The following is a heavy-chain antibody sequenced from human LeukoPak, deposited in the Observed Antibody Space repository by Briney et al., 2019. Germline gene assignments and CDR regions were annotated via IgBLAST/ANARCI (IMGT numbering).Heavy chain of an antibody. D-gene: IGHD2-2*01. CDR1: GYTFTSYD. CDR2: MNPNSGNT. CDR3: ARFLYCSSTSCPRAFDI. J-gene: IGHJ3*02. Sequence: GASVKVSCKASGYTFTSYDTNWVRQATGQGLEWMGWMNPNSGNTGYAQKFQGRVTMTRNTSISTAYMELSSLRSEDTAMYYCARFLYCSSTSCPRAFDIWGQGTMVTVSS. V-gene: IGHV1-8*01.